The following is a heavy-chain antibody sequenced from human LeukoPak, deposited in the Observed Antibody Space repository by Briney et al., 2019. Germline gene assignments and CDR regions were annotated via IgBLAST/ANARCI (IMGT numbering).Heavy chain of an antibody. CDR1: GGSIRSSY. D-gene: IGHD6-13*01. CDR3: AREVQRMGISAAVTEYSYYYMDV. CDR2: VYYSGST. Sequence: SETLSLTCTVSGGSIRSSYWSWIRQPPGKGLEWIGYVYYSGSTNYNPSLKSRVTISVDTSRNQFSLKLISVTAADTAVYYCAREVQRMGISAAVTEYSYYYMDVWGKGTTVTISS. V-gene: IGHV4-59*01. J-gene: IGHJ6*03.